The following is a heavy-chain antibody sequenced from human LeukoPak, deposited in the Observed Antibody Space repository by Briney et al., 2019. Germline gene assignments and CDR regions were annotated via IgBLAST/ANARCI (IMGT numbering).Heavy chain of an antibody. CDR2: ISPSGNTV. CDR1: GFTFSRYE. CDR3: AALWVATAGVDP. Sequence: GGSLRLSCAVSGFTFSRYEMHSVRQAPGKGLEWISYISPSGNTVYYADSVKGRFTISRDNAKNSLYLQMNSLRAEDTAVYYCAALWVATAGVDPWGQGTLVTVSS. V-gene: IGHV3-48*03. D-gene: IGHD5-12*01. J-gene: IGHJ5*02.